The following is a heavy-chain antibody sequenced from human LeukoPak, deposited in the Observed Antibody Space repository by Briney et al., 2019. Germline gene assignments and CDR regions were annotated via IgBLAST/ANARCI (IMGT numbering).Heavy chain of an antibody. V-gene: IGHV3-33*01. Sequence: PGRSLRLSCAASGFTFSSYSMHWVRQAPGKGLEWVAVIWYDGSNKYYADSVKGRFTISRDNSKNTLYLQMNSLRAEDTAVYYCAREASALFDYWGQGTLVTVFS. CDR3: AREASALFDY. D-gene: IGHD2-15*01. CDR1: GFTFSSYS. CDR2: IWYDGSNK. J-gene: IGHJ4*02.